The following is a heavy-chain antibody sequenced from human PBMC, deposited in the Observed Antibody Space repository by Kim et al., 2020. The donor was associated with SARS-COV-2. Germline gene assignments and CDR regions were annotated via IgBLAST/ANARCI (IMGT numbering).Heavy chain of an antibody. J-gene: IGHJ6*02. D-gene: IGHD4-4*01. CDR1: GDSISSYY. CDR3: ANNRFDYTNYPAGLDF. CDR2: VYYTGTY. V-gene: IGHV4-59*13. Sequence: SETLSLTCTVSGDSISSYYWSWIRQPPGKGLEWIGYVYYTGTYNYNSSLKSRVTISVDTSKNQFSLKLSSVTAADTAVYYCANNRFDYTNYPAGLDFWG.